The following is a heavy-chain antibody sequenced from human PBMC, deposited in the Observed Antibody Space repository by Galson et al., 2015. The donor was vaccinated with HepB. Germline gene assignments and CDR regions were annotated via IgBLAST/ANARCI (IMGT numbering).Heavy chain of an antibody. Sequence: LRLSCAASGFTFSSYAMHWVRQAPGKGLEWVAVISYDGSNKYYADSVKGRFTISRDNSKNTLYLQMNSLRAEDTAVYYCARDPDSYGYFDYWGQGTLVTVSS. CDR1: GFTFSSYA. V-gene: IGHV3-30-3*01. J-gene: IGHJ4*02. CDR2: ISYDGSNK. CDR3: ARDPDSYGYFDY. D-gene: IGHD5-18*01.